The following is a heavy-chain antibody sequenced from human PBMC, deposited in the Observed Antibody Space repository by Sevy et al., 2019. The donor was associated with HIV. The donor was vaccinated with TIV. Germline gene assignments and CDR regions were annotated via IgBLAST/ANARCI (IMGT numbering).Heavy chain of an antibody. CDR1: GYSISRGYH. CDR2: IDQSGNA. J-gene: IGHJ4*02. CDR3: ARHGIFGVTYSFDY. D-gene: IGHD3-3*01. V-gene: IGHV4-38-2*01. Sequence: SETLSLTCAVSGYSISRGYHWGWIRQPPGKGLEWIGSIDQSGNAYYNPSLRGRVTISVYTSKNQFSLNLRSVTATDTALYFCARHGIFGVTYSFDYWGQGALVTVSS.